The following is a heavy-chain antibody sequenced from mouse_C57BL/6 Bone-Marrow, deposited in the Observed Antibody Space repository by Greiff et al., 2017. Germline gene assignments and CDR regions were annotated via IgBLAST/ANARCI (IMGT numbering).Heavy chain of an antibody. Sequence: VQLQQSGPELVKPGASVKISCKASGYSFTGYYMNWVKQSPEKSLEWIGEINPSTGGTTYNQKFKAKATLTVDKSSSTAYMQHKSLTSEDSAVNYCARKLYSWYFDVWGTGTTVTVSS. V-gene: IGHV1-42*01. CDR1: GYSFTGYY. D-gene: IGHD2-1*01. CDR3: ARKLYSWYFDV. CDR2: INPSTGGT. J-gene: IGHJ1*03.